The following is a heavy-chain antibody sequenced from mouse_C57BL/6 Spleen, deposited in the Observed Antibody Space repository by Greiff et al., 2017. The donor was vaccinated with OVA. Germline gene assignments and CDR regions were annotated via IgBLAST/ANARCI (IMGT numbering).Heavy chain of an antibody. J-gene: IGHJ1*03. V-gene: IGHV1-22*01. CDR3: ARVRDWYFDV. CDR1: GYTFTDYN. Sequence: VQLQQSGPELVKPGASVKMSCKASGYTFTDYNMHWVKQSHGKRLEWIGYINPNNGGTSYNQKFKGKATLTVNNSSITAYMELRSLTSEDSAIYYCARVRDWYFDVWGTGTTVTVSS. CDR2: INPNNGGT.